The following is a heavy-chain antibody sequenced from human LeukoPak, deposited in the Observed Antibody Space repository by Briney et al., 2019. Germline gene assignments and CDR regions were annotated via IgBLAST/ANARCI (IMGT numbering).Heavy chain of an antibody. D-gene: IGHD1-26*01. Sequence: GGSLRLSCTASGFTVSSNYMTWLRQAPGKGLEWVSLLYSAGSTYYADSVTGRFTISRDNSQNTLYLQMNSLRPDDTAVYYCARGFRSNPHDAFDIWGQGTMVTVSS. CDR2: LYSAGST. V-gene: IGHV3-66*02. CDR1: GFTVSSNY. J-gene: IGHJ3*02. CDR3: ARGFRSNPHDAFDI.